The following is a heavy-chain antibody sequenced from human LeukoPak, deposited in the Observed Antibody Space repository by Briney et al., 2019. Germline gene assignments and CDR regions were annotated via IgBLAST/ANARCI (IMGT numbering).Heavy chain of an antibody. V-gene: IGHV1-8*03. CDR3: ARSGSYSNELVY. Sequence: ASVKVSCKASGYTFTSYDINWVRQATGQGLEWMGWMNPNSGNTGYAQKFQGRVTITRNTSISTAYMELSSLRSEDTAVYYCARSGSYSNELVYWGQGPLVTVSS. CDR2: MNPNSGNT. J-gene: IGHJ4*02. D-gene: IGHD1-26*01. CDR1: GYTFTSYD.